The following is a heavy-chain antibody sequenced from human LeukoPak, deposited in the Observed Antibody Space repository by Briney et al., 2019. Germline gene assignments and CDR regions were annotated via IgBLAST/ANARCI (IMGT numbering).Heavy chain of an antibody. V-gene: IGHV3-21*01. CDR2: ISSSSSYI. D-gene: IGHD2-2*01. Sequence: GGSLRLSCAASGFTFSSYSMNWVRQAPGKGLEWVSSISSSSSYIYYADSVRGRFTISRDNAKNSLYLQMNSLRAEDTAVYYCATPLVVVPAANEGYYYMDVWGKGTTVTVSS. CDR3: ATPLVVVPAANEGYYYMDV. J-gene: IGHJ6*03. CDR1: GFTFSSYS.